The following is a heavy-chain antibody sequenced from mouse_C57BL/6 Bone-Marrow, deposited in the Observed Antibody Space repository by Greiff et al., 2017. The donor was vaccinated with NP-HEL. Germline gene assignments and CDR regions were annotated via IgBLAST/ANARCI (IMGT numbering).Heavy chain of an antibody. CDR2: IDPENGDT. D-gene: IGHD1-1*01. CDR1: GFNIKDDY. Sequence: EVQLQQSGAELVRPGASVKLSCTASGFNIKDDYMHWVKQRPEQGLEWIGWIDPENGDTEYASKFQGKATITADTSSNTAYLQLSSLTSEDTAVYYCTTRFTMVVATDYWGQGTTLTVSS. J-gene: IGHJ2*01. V-gene: IGHV14-4*01. CDR3: TTRFTMVVATDY.